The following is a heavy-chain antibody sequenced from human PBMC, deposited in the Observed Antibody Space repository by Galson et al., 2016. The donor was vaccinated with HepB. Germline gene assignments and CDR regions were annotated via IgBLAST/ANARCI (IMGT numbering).Heavy chain of an antibody. D-gene: IGHD2-15*01. CDR3: TTGPSGS. V-gene: IGHV3-15*01. CDR1: GFTFSNAW. CDR2: IQSNTDGGTT. J-gene: IGHJ4*02. Sequence: SLRLSCAASGFTFSNAWMSWVRQAPGKGLEWVGPIQSNTDGGTTDYAAPVNGRFTISSDDSKNTLYLQMNSLKNEDTAVYYCTTGPSGSWGQGTLVTVSS.